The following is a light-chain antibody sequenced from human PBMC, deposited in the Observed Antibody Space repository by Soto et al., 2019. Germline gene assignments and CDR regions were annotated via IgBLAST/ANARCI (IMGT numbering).Light chain of an antibody. Sequence: DIQMTQSPSSLSASVGDRVTITCRASHNVVNYLNWYQRKPGQAPKPLIYGASSLQTGVPSRFSGSGSGTDFTLTINSRQPEDSATFYCQQSYSVPLTFGGGTKVDI. CDR3: QQSYSVPLT. V-gene: IGKV1-39*01. J-gene: IGKJ4*01. CDR1: HNVVNY. CDR2: GAS.